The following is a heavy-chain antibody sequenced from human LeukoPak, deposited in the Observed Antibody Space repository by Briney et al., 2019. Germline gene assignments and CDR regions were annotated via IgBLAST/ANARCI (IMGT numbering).Heavy chain of an antibody. J-gene: IGHJ6*02. D-gene: IGHD5-12*01. CDR1: GFTASDYS. V-gene: IGHV3-21*06. CDR3: ARVVAAHQYYYAMDV. CDR2: ISSTRSYI. Sequence: GGSLRLSCAVSGFTASDYSMNWVRQAPGKGLEWVSSISSTRSYIYYADSVKGRFTISRDNAKNSLYLQMSSLRAEDTAVYYCARVVAAHQYYYAMDVWGQGTTVTVSS.